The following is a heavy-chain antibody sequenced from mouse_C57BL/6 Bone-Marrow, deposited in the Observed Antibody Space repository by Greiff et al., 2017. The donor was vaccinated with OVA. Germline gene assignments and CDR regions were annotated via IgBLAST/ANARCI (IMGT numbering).Heavy chain of an antibody. J-gene: IGHJ3*01. CDR2: INPSTGGT. D-gene: IGHD3-2*02. Sequence: VQLQQSGPELVKPGASVKISCTASGYSFTGYYMNWVKQSPEKSLEWIGEINPSTGGTTYNQKFKAKATLTVDKSSSTAYMQLKSLTSEDSAVYYCARGRQLRLQFAYWGQGTLVTVSA. CDR3: ARGRQLRLQFAY. V-gene: IGHV1-42*01. CDR1: GYSFTGYY.